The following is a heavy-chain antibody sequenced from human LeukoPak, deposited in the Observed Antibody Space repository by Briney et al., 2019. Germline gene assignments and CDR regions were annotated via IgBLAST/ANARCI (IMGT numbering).Heavy chain of an antibody. CDR1: GFTFSNYA. V-gene: IGHV3-23*01. D-gene: IGHD3-10*01. Sequence: PGGSLRLSCAASGFTFSNYAMHWVRQAPGKGLEWVSAISGSGGSTYYADSVKGRFTISRDNSKNTLYLQMNSLRAEDTAVYYCAKSGSGNNPFDYWGQGTLVTVSS. CDR2: ISGSGGST. J-gene: IGHJ4*02. CDR3: AKSGSGNNPFDY.